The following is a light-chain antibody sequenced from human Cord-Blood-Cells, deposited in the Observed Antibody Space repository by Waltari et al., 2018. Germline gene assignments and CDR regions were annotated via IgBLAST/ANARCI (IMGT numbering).Light chain of an antibody. J-gene: IGKJ1*01. CDR3: QQYNNWPTWT. CDR2: GAP. Sequence: EIVMTQSPAPLSVPPRERATLSSRASQSVTSNLAWYQQKPGQAPRLHIYGAPTRATGIPARFSVSGCGTEFTLTISSLQSEDFAVDYCQQYNNWPTWTFGQGTKVEIK. CDR1: QSVTSN. V-gene: IGKV3-15*01.